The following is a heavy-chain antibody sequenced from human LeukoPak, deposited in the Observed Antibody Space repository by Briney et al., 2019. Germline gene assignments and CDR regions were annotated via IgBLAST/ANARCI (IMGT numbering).Heavy chain of an antibody. J-gene: IGHJ4*02. Sequence: SGGNTYHAASVKGRLTISRDNSKNTLYLQMNSLRAEDTAVYYCAKALDIAAAGSRVTTFDYWGQGTLVTVSS. CDR2: SGGNT. V-gene: IGHV3-23*01. CDR3: AKALDIAAAGSRVTTFDY. D-gene: IGHD6-13*01.